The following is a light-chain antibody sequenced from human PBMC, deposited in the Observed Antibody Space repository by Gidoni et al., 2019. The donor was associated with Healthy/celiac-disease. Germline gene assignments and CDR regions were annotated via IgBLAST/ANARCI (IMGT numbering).Light chain of an antibody. J-gene: IGKJ4*01. CDR1: QDISNS. V-gene: IGKV1-33*01. CDR2: DAS. CDR3: QQYDNLRIT. Sequence: DIQMTQSPSSLSASVGDRVTISCQASQDISNSLNWYQQKPGKAPKLLIYDASDLETGVPSRCSGSGSGTDFTFTISSLQPEDIATYYCQQYDNLRITFGGGTKVEIK.